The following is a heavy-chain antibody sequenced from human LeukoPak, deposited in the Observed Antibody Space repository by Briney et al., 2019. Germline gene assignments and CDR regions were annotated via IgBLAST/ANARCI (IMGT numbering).Heavy chain of an antibody. CDR3: ARDNFRSGYYGY. Sequence: GGSLRLSCAASGFSVSSNYMNWVRRAPGKGLEWVSVIYSGGSTYYADSVKGRFTISRDNSKNTLYLQMNSLRPEDTAVYYCARDNFRSGYYGYWGQGTLVTVSS. V-gene: IGHV3-66*02. CDR2: IYSGGST. D-gene: IGHD3-3*01. CDR1: GFSVSSNY. J-gene: IGHJ4*02.